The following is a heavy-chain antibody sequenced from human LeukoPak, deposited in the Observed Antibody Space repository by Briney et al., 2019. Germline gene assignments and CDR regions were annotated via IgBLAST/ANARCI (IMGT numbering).Heavy chain of an antibody. CDR3: ATHESSGYGDY. D-gene: IGHD3-22*01. V-gene: IGHV3-74*01. CDR2: INSDGRST. CDR1: GFTFSSYW. J-gene: IGHJ4*02. Sequence: GGSLRLSCAASGFTFSSYWMHWARQAPGKGLVCVSRINSDGRSTSYADSVKGRFTISRDNAKNTLYPQMNRLRAEDTAVYYCATHESSGYGDYWGQGTLVTVSS.